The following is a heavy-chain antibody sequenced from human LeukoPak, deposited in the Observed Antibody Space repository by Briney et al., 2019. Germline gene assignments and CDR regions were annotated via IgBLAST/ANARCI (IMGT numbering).Heavy chain of an antibody. CDR3: AKGGYSYGSFDY. D-gene: IGHD5-18*01. J-gene: IGHJ4*02. Sequence: GGSLRLSCAASGFTFSRYAMSWVRQAPGKGLEWVSTISGTGGSTYYADSVKGRFTISRDNSKNTLYLQMKSLRAEDTAVYSCAKGGYSYGSFDYWGQGTLVTVSS. CDR1: GFTFSRYA. V-gene: IGHV3-23*01. CDR2: ISGTGGST.